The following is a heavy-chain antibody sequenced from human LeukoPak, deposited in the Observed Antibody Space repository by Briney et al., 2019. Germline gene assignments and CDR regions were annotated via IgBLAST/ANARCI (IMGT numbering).Heavy chain of an antibody. J-gene: IGHJ4*02. CDR3: ARPGDGYNLGY. CDR1: GGSISSSGYY. V-gene: IGHV4-39*01. Sequence: SETLSLTCTVSGGSISSSGYYWGWIRQPPGKGLEWIGNIYYSGSTYYNPSLKSRVTISVDTSKNQFSLKVTSVTAADTAVYYCARPGDGYNLGYWGQGTLVTVSS. D-gene: IGHD5-24*01. CDR2: IYYSGST.